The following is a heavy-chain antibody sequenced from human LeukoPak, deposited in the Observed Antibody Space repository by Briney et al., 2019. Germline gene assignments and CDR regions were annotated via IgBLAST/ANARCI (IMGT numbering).Heavy chain of an antibody. CDR2: INHSGST. V-gene: IGHV4-34*01. D-gene: IGHD1-26*01. CDR1: GGSFGGYY. J-gene: IGHJ4*02. CDR3: ARAIIVGATNGFDY. Sequence: PSETLSLTCAVYGGSFGGYYWSWIRQPPGKGLEWIGEINHSGSTNYNPSLKSRVTISVDTSKNQFSLKLSSVTAADTAVYYCARAIIVGATNGFDYWGQGTLVTVSS.